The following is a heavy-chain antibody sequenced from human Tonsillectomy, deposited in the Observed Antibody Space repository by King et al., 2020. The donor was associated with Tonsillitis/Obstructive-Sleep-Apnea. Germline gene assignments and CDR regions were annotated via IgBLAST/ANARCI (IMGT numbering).Heavy chain of an antibody. CDR1: GYTFTSYD. V-gene: IGHV1-8*01. Sequence: QLVQSGAEVKKPGVSVKVSCKASGYTFTSYDINWVRQATGQGLEWMGWMNPNSGNTGYAQKFQGRVTMTRNTSIRTAYMELRSLRSEDTAVYYCARDYYDSSGYYMDVWGKGTTVTVSS. D-gene: IGHD3-22*01. CDR2: MNPNSGNT. J-gene: IGHJ6*03. CDR3: ARDYYDSSGYYMDV.